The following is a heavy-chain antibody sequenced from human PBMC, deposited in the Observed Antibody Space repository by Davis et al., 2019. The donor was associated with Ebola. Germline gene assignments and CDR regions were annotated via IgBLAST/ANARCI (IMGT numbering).Heavy chain of an antibody. CDR3: ARVNYDFWSDYANWFDP. V-gene: IGHV6-1*01. Sequence: SQTLSLTRAISGDSVPSNSAAWNWIRQSPSRGLEWQGRTYYRSKRYNDYAVTVKSRITINPDTSKNQSSLQLNSVTPEDTAVYYCARVNYDFWSDYANWFDPWGQGTLVTVSS. J-gene: IGHJ5*02. CDR2: TYYRSKRYN. CDR1: GDSVPSNSAA. D-gene: IGHD3-3*01.